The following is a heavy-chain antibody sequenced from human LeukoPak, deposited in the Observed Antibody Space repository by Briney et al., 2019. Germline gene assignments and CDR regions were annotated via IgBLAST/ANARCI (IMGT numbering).Heavy chain of an antibody. Sequence: GGSLRLSCAASGFTFSSYVMSWVHQAPGKGLEWVSEISFSGGTTHYAGSVKGRFTISRDNSKNTLFLQMNSLRAEDTAVYYCARLGYCTDGVCYTLEYYFDYWGQGTLVTVSS. CDR2: ISFSGGTT. CDR3: ARLGYCTDGVCYTLEYYFDY. V-gene: IGHV3-23*01. J-gene: IGHJ4*02. D-gene: IGHD2-8*01. CDR1: GFTFSSYV.